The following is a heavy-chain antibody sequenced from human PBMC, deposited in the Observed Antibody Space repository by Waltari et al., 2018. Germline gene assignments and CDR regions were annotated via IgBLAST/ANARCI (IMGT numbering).Heavy chain of an antibody. CDR2: ISVNSGSI. D-gene: IGHD3-3*01. Sequence: EVQLVESGGGLVQPGRSLRLSCAASGFTFDDYAMHWVRQAPGKGLEWVSGISVNSGSIGYADSVTGRFTISRDNAKNSLYLQMNSLRAEDTALYYCAKGDTIFGVVTGAFDIWGQGTMVTVSS. CDR3: AKGDTIFGVVTGAFDI. V-gene: IGHV3-9*01. J-gene: IGHJ3*02. CDR1: GFTFDDYA.